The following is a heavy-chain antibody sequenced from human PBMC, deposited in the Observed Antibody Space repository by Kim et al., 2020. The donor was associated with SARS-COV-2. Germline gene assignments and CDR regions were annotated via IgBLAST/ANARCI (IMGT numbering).Heavy chain of an antibody. CDR2: IYGDDGK. D-gene: IGHD3-3*01. V-gene: IGHV2-5*02. CDR3: XHDSPXLFGXDV. J-gene: IGHJ6*01. CDR1: GFSLNTNEVG. Sequence: SGPTLVNPTQTLTLTCTFSGFSLNTNEVGVAXXRQPPGKAPQFLALIYGDDGKRSHPSXNSRLXLTKDXSKNXVVLTITNMDPVDTATYYCXHDSPXLFGXDVXXXGTXXXVS.